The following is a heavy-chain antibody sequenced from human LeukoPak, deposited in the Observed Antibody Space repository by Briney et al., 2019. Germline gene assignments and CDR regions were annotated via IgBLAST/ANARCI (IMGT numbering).Heavy chain of an antibody. CDR3: SSHIYYAASVRGRFTFSRDNARTSVYLQMDSLRVEDTAVYYCTRDPLRYLRVGHYDY. J-gene: IGHJ4*02. V-gene: IGHV5-51*01. D-gene: IGHD3-10*01. CDR1: GYSFSSYW. Sequence: GESLKISCKGSGYSFSSYWIGWVRQMPGKGLEWMGIIYPGDSDTRYSPSFQGHVTISADKSISTAYLQWSSLKASATPIYYYSSHIYYAASVRGRFTFSRDNARTSVYLQMDSLRVEDTAVYYCTRDPLRYLRVGHYDYWGQGTLVAVSS. CDR2: IYPGDSDT.